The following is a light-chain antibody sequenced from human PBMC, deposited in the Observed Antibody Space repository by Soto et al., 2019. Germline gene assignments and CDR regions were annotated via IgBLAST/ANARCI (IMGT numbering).Light chain of an antibody. V-gene: IGLV2-14*01. CDR2: DVI. J-gene: IGLJ1*01. CDR3: SSFTSTNTDV. Sequence: QSVLTQPASVSGSPGQSINISCTGTRSEVGFSNFISRYQQHPGKAPKLLISDVIDRPSGVSDRFSGSKSGNTASLTISGLQAEDEADYYCSSFTSTNTDVFGTGTKVTVL. CDR1: RSEVGFSNF.